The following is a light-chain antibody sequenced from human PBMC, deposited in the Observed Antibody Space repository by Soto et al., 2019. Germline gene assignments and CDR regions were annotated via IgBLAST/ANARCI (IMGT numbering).Light chain of an antibody. J-gene: IGKJ1*01. CDR3: QHYGSALWT. CDR2: DAS. CDR1: QSVSSSY. V-gene: IGKV3-20*01. Sequence: EIVLTQSPGTLSLSPGERATLSCRASQSVSSSYLAWYQQKPGQAPRLLIYDASTSATGIPGRFSVSGSGTDFTLAISRLEPEDFVVYSCQHYGSALWTFGQGTKVEI.